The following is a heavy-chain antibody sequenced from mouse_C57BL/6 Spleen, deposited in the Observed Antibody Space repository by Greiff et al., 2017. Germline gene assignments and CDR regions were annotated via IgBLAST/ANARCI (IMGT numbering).Heavy chain of an antibody. V-gene: IGHV1-55*01. J-gene: IGHJ2*01. CDR3: ARSRVITTVVAYYFDY. D-gene: IGHD1-1*01. CDR1: GYTFTSYW. Sequence: QVQLQQPGAELVKPGASVKMSCKASGYTFTSYWITWVKQRPGQGLEWIGDIYPGSGSTNYNEKFKSKATLTVDKSSSTAYMQLSSLTSEDSAVYYCARSRVITTVVAYYFDYWGQGTTLTVSS. CDR2: IYPGSGST.